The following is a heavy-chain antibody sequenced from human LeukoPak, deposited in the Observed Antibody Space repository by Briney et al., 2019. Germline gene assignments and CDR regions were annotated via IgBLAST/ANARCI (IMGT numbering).Heavy chain of an antibody. CDR2: INPNSGGT. D-gene: IGHD2/OR15-2a*01. Sequence: GASVKVSCKASGYTFTNYDINWVRQAPGQGLEWMGRINPNSGGTNYAQKFQGRVTMTRDTSISTAYMELSRLRSDDTAVYYCARGPVFLDYGDSWGQGTLVTVSS. CDR3: ARGPVFLDYGDS. J-gene: IGHJ4*02. V-gene: IGHV1-2*06. CDR1: GYTFTNYD.